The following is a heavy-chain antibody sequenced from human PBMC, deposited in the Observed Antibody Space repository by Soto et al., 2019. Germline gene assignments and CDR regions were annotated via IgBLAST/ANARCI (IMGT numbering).Heavy chain of an antibody. CDR1: GFTFSSYS. CDR2: ISSSSSYI. CDR3: ARDSVRFSYSSRPFDY. J-gene: IGHJ4*02. Sequence: GSLRLSCAASGFTFSSYSMNWVRQAPGKGLEWVSSISSSSSYIYYADSVKGRFTISRDNAKNSLYLQMNSLRAEDTAVYYCARDSVRFSYSSRPFDYWGQGTLVTVS. V-gene: IGHV3-21*01. D-gene: IGHD5-18*01.